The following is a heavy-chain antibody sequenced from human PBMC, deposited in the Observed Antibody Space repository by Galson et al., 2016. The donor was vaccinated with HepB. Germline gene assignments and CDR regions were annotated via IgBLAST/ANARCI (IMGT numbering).Heavy chain of an antibody. CDR2: IHWDDRK. V-gene: IGHV2-5*02. CDR3: TYRRSYWGLEY. D-gene: IGHD7-27*01. Sequence: PALVKPTQTLTLTCTFSGFSLTTTEVAVGWIRQPPGEALEWLALIHWDDRKRYSSSLQNRLAITKDTSRNEVVLTMTHMDPADTATYYCTYRRSYWGLEYWGQGTLVTVSS. CDR1: GFSLTTTEVA. J-gene: IGHJ4*02.